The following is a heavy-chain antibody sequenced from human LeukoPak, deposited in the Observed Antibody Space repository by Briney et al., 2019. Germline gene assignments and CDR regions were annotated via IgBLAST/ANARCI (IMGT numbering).Heavy chain of an antibody. CDR1: GYTFTSYD. Sequence: GASVKVSCKASGYTFTSYDINWVRQATGQGLEWMGWMNPNSGNTGYAQKFQGRVTMTRNTSISTAYMELSSLRSEDTAVYYCARGFRGTPSYIVVSYYGMDVWGQGTTVTVSS. CDR2: MNPNSGNT. J-gene: IGHJ6*02. CDR3: ARGFRGTPSYIVVSYYGMDV. D-gene: IGHD3-22*01. V-gene: IGHV1-8*01.